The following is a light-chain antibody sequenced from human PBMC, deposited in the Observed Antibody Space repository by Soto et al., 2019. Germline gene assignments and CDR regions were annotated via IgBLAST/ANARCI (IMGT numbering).Light chain of an antibody. CDR1: NIGSKN. CDR3: QVWDSSTL. Sequence: SYELTQPLSVSVALGQTARITCGGNNIGSKNVHWYQQKPGQAPVLVIYRDSNRPSGIPERFSGSNSGNTATLTISRAQAVDEADYYCQVWDSSTLFGGGTKLTVL. CDR2: RDS. V-gene: IGLV3-9*01. J-gene: IGLJ2*01.